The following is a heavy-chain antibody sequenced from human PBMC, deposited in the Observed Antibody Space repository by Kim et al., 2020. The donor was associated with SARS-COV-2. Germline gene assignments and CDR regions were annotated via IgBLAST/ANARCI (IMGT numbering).Heavy chain of an antibody. Sequence: SVKVSCKASGGTFSSYAISWVRQAPGQGLEWMGGIIPIFGTANYAQKFQGRVTITADESTSTAYMELSSLRSEDTAVYYCARVLSFGYSGSYLDYWGQGTLLTVSS. V-gene: IGHV1-69*13. CDR3: ARVLSFGYSGSYLDY. J-gene: IGHJ4*02. CDR2: IIPIFGTA. CDR1: GGTFSSYA. D-gene: IGHD1-26*01.